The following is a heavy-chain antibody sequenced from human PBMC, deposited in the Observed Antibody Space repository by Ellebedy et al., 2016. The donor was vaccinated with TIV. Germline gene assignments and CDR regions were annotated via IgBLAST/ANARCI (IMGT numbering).Heavy chain of an antibody. Sequence: GESLKISCAASGFTFSSYWMSWVRQAPGKGLEWVANIKQDGSEKYYVDSVKGRFTISRDNSKNTLYLQMNSLRAEDTAVYYCAREGRIWFGELRPYYYFDYWGQGTLVTVSS. V-gene: IGHV3-7*01. CDR2: IKQDGSEK. J-gene: IGHJ4*02. CDR1: GFTFSSYW. CDR3: AREGRIWFGELRPYYYFDY. D-gene: IGHD3-10*01.